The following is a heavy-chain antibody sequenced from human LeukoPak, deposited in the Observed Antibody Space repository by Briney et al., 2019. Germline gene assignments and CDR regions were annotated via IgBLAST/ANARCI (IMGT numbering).Heavy chain of an antibody. D-gene: IGHD2-15*01. Sequence: PLETLSLTCAVYGGSFSGYYWSWIRQPPGKGLEWIGEINHSGSTNYNPSLKSRVTISVDTSKNQFSLKLSSVTAADTAVYYCARGQIVVVVAGPYYYYYMDVWGKGTTVTVSS. J-gene: IGHJ6*03. V-gene: IGHV4-34*01. CDR3: ARGQIVVVVAGPYYYYYMDV. CDR2: INHSGST. CDR1: GGSFSGYY.